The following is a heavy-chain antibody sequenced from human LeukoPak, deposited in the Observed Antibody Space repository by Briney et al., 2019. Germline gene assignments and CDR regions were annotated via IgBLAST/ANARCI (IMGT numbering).Heavy chain of an antibody. CDR3: ARGSRPPIAVAGTGWFDP. Sequence: PGGSLRLSCAASGFTFSGYYMSWIRQAPGKGLEWVSYISSSGSTIYYADSVKGRFTISRDNAKNSLYLQMNSLRAEDTAVYYCARGSRPPIAVAGTGWFDPWGQGTLVTVSS. J-gene: IGHJ5*02. V-gene: IGHV3-11*01. D-gene: IGHD6-19*01. CDR1: GFTFSGYY. CDR2: ISSSGSTI.